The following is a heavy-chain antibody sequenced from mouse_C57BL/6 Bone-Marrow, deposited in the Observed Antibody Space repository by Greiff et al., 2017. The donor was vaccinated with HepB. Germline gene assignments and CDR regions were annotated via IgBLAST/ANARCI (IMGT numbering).Heavy chain of an antibody. V-gene: IGHV5-4*01. Sequence: EVHLVESGGGLVKPGGSLKLSCAASGFTFSSYAMSWVRQTPEKRLEWVATISDGGSYTYYPDNVKGRFTISRDNAKNNLYLQMSHLKSEDTAMYYCARAYGRDYAMDYWGQGTSVTVSS. CDR3: ARAYGRDYAMDY. CDR1: GFTFSSYA. CDR2: ISDGGSYT. J-gene: IGHJ4*01. D-gene: IGHD1-2*01.